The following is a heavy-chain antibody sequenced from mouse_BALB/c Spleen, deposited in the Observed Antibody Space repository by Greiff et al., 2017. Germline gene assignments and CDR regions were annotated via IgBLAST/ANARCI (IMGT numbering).Heavy chain of an antibody. CDR3: ARRDYYGSSSYYYAMDY. D-gene: IGHD1-1*01. CDR2: ISSGSSTI. Sequence: EGKLVESGGGLVQPGGSRKLSCAASGFTFSSFGMHWVRQAPEKGLEWVAYISSGSSTIYYADTVKGRFTISRDNPKNTLFLQMTSLRSEDTAMYYCARRDYYGSSSYYYAMDYWGQGTSVTVSS. V-gene: IGHV5-17*02. CDR1: GFTFSSFG. J-gene: IGHJ4*01.